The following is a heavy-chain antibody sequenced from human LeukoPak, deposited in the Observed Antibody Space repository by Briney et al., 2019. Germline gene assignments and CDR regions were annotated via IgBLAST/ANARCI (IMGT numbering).Heavy chain of an antibody. V-gene: IGHV3-30-3*01. D-gene: IGHD6-19*01. Sequence: RGSLRLSCAASGFTFSSYAMHRVRQAPGKGLEWVAVISYDGSNKYYADSVKGRFTISRDNSKNTRYLQMNSLRAEDTAVYYCARAERGRGWLVRSGVDYWGQGTLVTVSS. CDR3: ARAERGRGWLVRSGVDY. CDR1: GFTFSSYA. J-gene: IGHJ4*02. CDR2: ISYDGSNK.